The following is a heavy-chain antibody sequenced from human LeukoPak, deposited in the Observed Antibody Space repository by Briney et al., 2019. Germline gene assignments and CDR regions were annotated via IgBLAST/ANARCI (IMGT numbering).Heavy chain of an antibody. CDR1: GYTFTGYY. J-gene: IGHJ5*02. Sequence: ASVKVSCKASGYTFTGYYMHWVRQAPGQGLEWMGWINPNSGGTNYAQKFQGRVTMTRDTSISTAYMDLSRLRSDDTAVYYCARDASVAGTIWFDPWGQGTLVTVSS. CDR3: ARDASVAGTIWFDP. V-gene: IGHV1-2*02. CDR2: INPNSGGT. D-gene: IGHD6-19*01.